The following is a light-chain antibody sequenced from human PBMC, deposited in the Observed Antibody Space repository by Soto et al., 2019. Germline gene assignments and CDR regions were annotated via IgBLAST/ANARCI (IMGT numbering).Light chain of an antibody. Sequence: DIHMTQSPATLSASVLYTFTVTCRASQSVSGWLAWYQQKPGEAPKLLIYDASALPRGVPSRFSGSGSGTKFTLTIASLQPDDFATYYCQQYETFSGTFGPGTKVDIK. J-gene: IGKJ1*01. CDR2: DAS. CDR3: QQYETFSGT. V-gene: IGKV1-5*01. CDR1: QSVSGW.